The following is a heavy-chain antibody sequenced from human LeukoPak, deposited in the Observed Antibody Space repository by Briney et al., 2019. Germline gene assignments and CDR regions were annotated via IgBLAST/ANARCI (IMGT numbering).Heavy chain of an antibody. Sequence: SETLSLTCTVSGGSISNYYWSWIRQPPGEGLEWIGYIYYSGSTNYNPSLKSRVTISTDTSKNQFSLNLTSVTAADTAVYYCARAFSTGAFSSGYYYFDCWGQGTLVTVSS. J-gene: IGHJ4*02. D-gene: IGHD3-22*01. CDR1: GGSISNYY. CDR3: ARAFSTGAFSSGYYYFDC. V-gene: IGHV4-59*08. CDR2: IYYSGST.